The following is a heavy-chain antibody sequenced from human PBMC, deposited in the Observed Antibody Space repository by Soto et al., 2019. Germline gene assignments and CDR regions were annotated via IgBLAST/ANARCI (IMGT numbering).Heavy chain of an antibody. CDR2: ISGSGGST. J-gene: IGHJ4*02. CDR3: ARLMVRGAILDY. D-gene: IGHD3-10*01. Sequence: VGSLRLSCAASGFTFSSYAMSWVRQAPGKGLEWVSAISGSGGSTYYADSVKGRFTISRDNSKNTLYLQMNSLRAEGTAVYYCARLMVRGAILDYWGEGTLVTDSS. CDR1: GFTFSSYA. V-gene: IGHV3-23*01.